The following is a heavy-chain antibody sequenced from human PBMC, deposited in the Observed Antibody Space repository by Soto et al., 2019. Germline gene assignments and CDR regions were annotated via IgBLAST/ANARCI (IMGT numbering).Heavy chain of an antibody. D-gene: IGHD2-15*01. V-gene: IGHV6-1*01. Sequence: SQTLSLTCAISGDSVSSNSVAWNWIRQSPSRGLEWLGRTYYRSKWYNDYAVSVKSRITINPDTSKNQFSLQLNSVTPEDTAVYYCAREDVVVVAATSYYYGMDVWGQGTTVTVSS. J-gene: IGHJ6*02. CDR2: TYYRSKWYN. CDR3: AREDVVVVAATSYYYGMDV. CDR1: GDSVSSNSVA.